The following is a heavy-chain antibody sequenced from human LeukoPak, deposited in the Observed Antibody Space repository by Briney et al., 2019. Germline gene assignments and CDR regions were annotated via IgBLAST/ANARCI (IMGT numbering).Heavy chain of an antibody. CDR2: INPSGGST. D-gene: IGHD2-15*01. V-gene: IGHV1-46*01. CDR3: ARDRDLYCSGGSCYPGYFDY. Sequence: ASVTVSCKASGYTFTSYYMHWVRQAPGQGLEWMGVINPSGGSTSYAQKFQGRVTMTRDTSTSTGYMELSSLRSEDTAVYYCARDRDLYCSGGSCYPGYFDYWGQGTLVTVSS. CDR1: GYTFTSYY. J-gene: IGHJ4*02.